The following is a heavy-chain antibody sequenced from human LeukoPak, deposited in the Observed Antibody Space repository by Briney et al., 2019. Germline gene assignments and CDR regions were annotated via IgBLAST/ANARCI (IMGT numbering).Heavy chain of an antibody. J-gene: IGHJ4*02. D-gene: IGHD6-13*01. CDR1: GFTFSNYA. CDR2: INGRGDRT. Sequence: PGGSLRLSCAASGFTFSNYAVSWVRQAPGRGLEWVSNINGRGDRTYYADSVKGRLTISRDNSENTLYLQLNSLRAEDTAVYYCAKGESGSWYNYWGQGTLVTVSS. V-gene: IGHV3-23*01. CDR3: AKGESGSWYNY.